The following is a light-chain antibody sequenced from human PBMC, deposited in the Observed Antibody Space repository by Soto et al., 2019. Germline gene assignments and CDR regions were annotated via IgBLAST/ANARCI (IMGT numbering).Light chain of an antibody. V-gene: IGKV3-20*01. Sequence: EVVLTQSPGTLSLSPGERATLSCRASQSVNSTYVVWYQQTPRQAPRLLIYGPSSSATGTPDRISGRGSGTVFTLTISGLEHEDSAVYYCQHYDGSPLTFGGGTKVELK. J-gene: IGKJ4*01. CDR2: GPS. CDR3: QHYDGSPLT. CDR1: QSVNSTY.